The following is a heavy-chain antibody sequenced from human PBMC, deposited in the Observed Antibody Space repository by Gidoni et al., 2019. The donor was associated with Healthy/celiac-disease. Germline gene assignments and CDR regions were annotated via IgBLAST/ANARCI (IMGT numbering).Heavy chain of an antibody. D-gene: IGHD3-22*01. J-gene: IGHJ4*02. CDR1: GFTFSSYG. CDR3: ARDQHYYDSSRFNYFDY. V-gene: IGHV3-33*01. Sequence: QVQLVASGGGVVQPGRSLRLSCAASGFTFSSYGMHWVRQAPGKGLEWVAVIWDDGSNKYYADSVKGRFTISRDNSKNTLYLQMNSLRAEDTAVYYCARDQHYYDSSRFNYFDYWGQGTLVTVSS. CDR2: IWDDGSNK.